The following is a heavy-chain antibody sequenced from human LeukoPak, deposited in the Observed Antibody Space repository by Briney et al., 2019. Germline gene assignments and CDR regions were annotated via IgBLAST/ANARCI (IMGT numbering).Heavy chain of an antibody. D-gene: IGHD1-26*01. CDR3: ATVPSGSYQDYAFDI. J-gene: IGHJ3*02. Sequence: ASVKVSCKVSGYTLTELSMHWVRQAPGKGLEWMGGFDPEDGETIYAQKFQGRVTMTEDTSTDTAYMELSSLRSEDTAVYYCATVPSGSYQDYAFDIWGQGTMVTVSS. CDR2: FDPEDGET. V-gene: IGHV1-24*01. CDR1: GYTLTELS.